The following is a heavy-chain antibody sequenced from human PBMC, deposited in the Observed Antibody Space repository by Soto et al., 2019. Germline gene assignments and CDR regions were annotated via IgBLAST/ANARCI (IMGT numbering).Heavy chain of an antibody. CDR2: IKSKSDGGAT. CDR3: ARMSSTWYVTFDY. J-gene: IGHJ4*02. V-gene: IGHV3-15*01. D-gene: IGHD6-13*01. CDR1: GFTFSNAW. Sequence: GGSLRLSCAASGFTFSNAWMNWVRQTPGKGLEWVGRIKSKSDGGATDYAAPVKGRFTISRDDSKKALYLQMNSLKTEDTAVYYCARMSSTWYVTFDYWGQGALVTVSS.